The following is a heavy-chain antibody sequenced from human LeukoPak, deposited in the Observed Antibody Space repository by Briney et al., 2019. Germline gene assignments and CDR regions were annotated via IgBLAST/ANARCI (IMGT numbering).Heavy chain of an antibody. CDR2: INPNSGGT. J-gene: IGHJ6*03. V-gene: IGHV1-2*02. Sequence: ASVKVSCKASGYTFTGYYMHWVRQAPGQGLEWMGWINPNSGGTNYAQKFQGRVTMTRDTSISTAYMELSRLRSDDTAVYYCARDSTYYDILTGPTSDMDVWGKGTTVTVSS. CDR3: ARDSTYYDILTGPTSDMDV. D-gene: IGHD3-9*01. CDR1: GYTFTGYY.